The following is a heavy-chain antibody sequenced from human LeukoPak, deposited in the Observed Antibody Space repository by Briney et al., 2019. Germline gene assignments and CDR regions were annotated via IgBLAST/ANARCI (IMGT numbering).Heavy chain of an antibody. D-gene: IGHD6-13*01. J-gene: IGHJ6*03. CDR2: INPNSGDT. CDR3: ARRGSSSWYDGGYYYYYMDV. V-gene: IGHV1-2*06. CDR1: GYTFTDYY. Sequence: ASVKVSCKASGYTFTDYYMHWVRQAPGQGLEWMGRINPNSGDTTYTEKFQGRVTMTRDTSISTAYMELSRLRSDDTAVYYCARRGSSSWYDGGYYYYYMDVWGKGTTVTVSS.